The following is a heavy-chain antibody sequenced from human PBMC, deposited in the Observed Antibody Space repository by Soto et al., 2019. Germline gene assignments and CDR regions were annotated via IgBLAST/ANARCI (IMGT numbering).Heavy chain of an antibody. V-gene: IGHV3-15*07. CDR2: IKSNTDGGTT. Sequence: EVQLVESGGGLVKPGGSLRLSCAASGFTFSNAWMNWVRQAPGKGLEWVGRIKSNTDGGTTDYAAPVKGRFTISREDSKNTLYLQMNSLKTEDTAVYYCTAQETYYYGSGSYYNPGYWGQGTLVTVSS. CDR3: TAQETYYYGSGSYYNPGY. D-gene: IGHD3-10*01. CDR1: GFTFSNAW. J-gene: IGHJ4*02.